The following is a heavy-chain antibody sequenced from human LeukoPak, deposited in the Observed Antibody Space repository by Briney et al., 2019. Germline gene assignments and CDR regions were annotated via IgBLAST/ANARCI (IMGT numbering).Heavy chain of an antibody. J-gene: IGHJ4*02. CDR1: GYTFTSYG. CDR3: ARDRGTGTPDLTDY. Sequence: GASVKVSCKASGYTFTSYGISWVRQAPGQGLEWMGWISAYNGNTNYAQKLQGRVTMTTDTSTSTAYMELRSLRSDDTAVYCCARDRGTGTPDLTDYWGQGTLVTVSS. V-gene: IGHV1-18*01. CDR2: ISAYNGNT. D-gene: IGHD1-1*01.